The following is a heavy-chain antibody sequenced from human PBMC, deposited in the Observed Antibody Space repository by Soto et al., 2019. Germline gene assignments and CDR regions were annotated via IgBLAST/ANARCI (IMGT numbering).Heavy chain of an antibody. J-gene: IGHJ2*01. CDR1: GFTFSSYA. Sequence: EVQLLESGGGLVQPGGSLRLSCAASGFTFSSYAMSWVRQAPGTGLEWVSAISGSGCSTYYADSVKGRFTISRDNSKNTLYLQMNSLRAEDTAVYYCAKAITHDDYGCNSFGRWYFDLWGRGTLVTVSS. CDR3: AKAITHDDYGCNSFGRWYFDL. D-gene: IGHD4-17*01. CDR2: ISGSGCST. V-gene: IGHV3-23*01.